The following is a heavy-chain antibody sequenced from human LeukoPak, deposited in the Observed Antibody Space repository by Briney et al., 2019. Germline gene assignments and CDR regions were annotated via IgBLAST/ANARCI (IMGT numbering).Heavy chain of an antibody. CDR1: GFTFSSYS. CDR2: ISSSSSYI. Sequence: GGSLRLSCAASGFTFSSYSMNWVRQAPGKGLEWVSSISSSSSYIYYADSVKGRFTISRDNAKNSLYLQMNSLRAEDTAVYYCAREGDSDSGYCTNGVCYTDFDYWGQGTLVTVSS. D-gene: IGHD2-8*01. J-gene: IGHJ4*02. CDR3: AREGDSDSGYCTNGVCYTDFDY. V-gene: IGHV3-21*03.